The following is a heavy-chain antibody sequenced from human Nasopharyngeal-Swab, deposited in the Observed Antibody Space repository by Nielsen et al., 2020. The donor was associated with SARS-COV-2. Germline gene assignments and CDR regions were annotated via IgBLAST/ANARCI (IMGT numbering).Heavy chain of an antibody. V-gene: IGHV3-30*03. CDR3: ARDKDWNGLDS. Sequence: GGSLRLSCAASGFTVSNYGMHWVRQAPGKGLEWVAHISYDGGTEYYADSVKGRFTISRDNSRNTLSLQMHSLRAEDTAVYYCARDKDWNGLDSWGQGTLVTVSS. J-gene: IGHJ4*02. D-gene: IGHD1-1*01. CDR2: ISYDGGTE. CDR1: GFTVSNYG.